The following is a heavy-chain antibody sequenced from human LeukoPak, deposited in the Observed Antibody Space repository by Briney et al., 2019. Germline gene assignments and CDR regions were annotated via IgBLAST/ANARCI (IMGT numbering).Heavy chain of an antibody. CDR3: ARDPRRDTYYYYGMDV. J-gene: IGHJ6*02. CDR2: IYSGGST. D-gene: IGHD5-18*01. Sequence: GGSLRLSCAASGFTVSSNYMSWVRQAPGKGLEWVSVIYSGGSTYYADSVKGRFTISRDNSKNTLYLQMNSLRAEDTAVYYCARDPRRDTYYYYGMDVWGQGTTVTASS. CDR1: GFTVSSNY. V-gene: IGHV3-66*02.